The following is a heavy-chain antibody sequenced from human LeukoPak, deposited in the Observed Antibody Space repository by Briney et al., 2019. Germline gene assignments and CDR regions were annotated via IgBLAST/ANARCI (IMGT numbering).Heavy chain of an antibody. V-gene: IGHV3-21*01. CDR1: GFTFSSYS. D-gene: IGHD2-2*01. J-gene: IGHJ4*02. Sequence: PGGSLRLSCAASGFTFSSYSMNWVRQAPGKGLEWVSSISSSSSYIYYADSVKGRFTISRDNAKNSLYLQMNSLRAEDTAVYYCARDSSHIVVVLAAMDYWGQGTLVTVSS. CDR2: ISSSSSYI. CDR3: ARDSSHIVVVLAAMDY.